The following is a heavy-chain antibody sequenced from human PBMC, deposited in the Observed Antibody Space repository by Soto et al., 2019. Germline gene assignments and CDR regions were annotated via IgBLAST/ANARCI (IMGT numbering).Heavy chain of an antibody. CDR3: ARRAFGSSRTFDA. CDR2: ISDSGGIT. CDR1: GFAFSSHP. J-gene: IGHJ3*01. Sequence: VQLLESGGDLVQPGGSLRLSCAASGFAFSSHPMSWVRQAPEKGLEWVSGISDSGGITYNADSVKGRFTISRDNSKYDLYLQMNSLRTEDTAVYYCARRAFGSSRTFDAWGQGTMVTVSS. D-gene: IGHD6-6*01. V-gene: IGHV3-23*01.